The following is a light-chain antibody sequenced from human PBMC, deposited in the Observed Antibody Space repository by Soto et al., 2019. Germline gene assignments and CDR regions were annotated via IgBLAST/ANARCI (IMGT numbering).Light chain of an antibody. CDR2: AAS. CDR1: QSISSY. V-gene: IGKV1-39*01. Sequence: DIQMTQSPSSLSASVGDRVTITCRASQSISSYLNWYQQKPEKAPKLLIYAASSLQSGVPSRFSGSGSGTDFTLTISSLQPEDFAVYYCQQYNNWPPWTFGQGTKVEIK. CDR3: QQYNNWPPWT. J-gene: IGKJ1*01.